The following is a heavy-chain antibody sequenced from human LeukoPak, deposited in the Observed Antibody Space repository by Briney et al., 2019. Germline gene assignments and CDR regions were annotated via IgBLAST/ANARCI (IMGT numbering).Heavy chain of an antibody. Sequence: GGSLRLSCAASGFTFSNYAMSWVRQAPGKGLEWVSGISDSAGFTYYADSVKGRFTISRDNSKNTLYLQMNSLRAEDTAVYYCAKGDTDIVVVVAATPPNGGMDVWGQGTTVTVSS. CDR3: AKGDTDIVVVVAATPPNGGMDV. CDR2: ISDSAGFT. CDR1: GFTFSNYA. D-gene: IGHD2-15*01. V-gene: IGHV3-23*01. J-gene: IGHJ6*02.